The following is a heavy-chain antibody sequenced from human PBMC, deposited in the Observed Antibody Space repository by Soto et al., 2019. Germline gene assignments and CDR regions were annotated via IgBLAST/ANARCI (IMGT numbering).Heavy chain of an antibody. Sequence: SETLSLTCTVSGYSISSGYYWGWIRQPPGKGLEWIGSIYHSGSTYYNPSLKSRVTISVDTSKNQFSLKLSSVTAADTAVYYCARRKLLDAFDIWGQGTMVTVSS. CDR2: IYHSGST. D-gene: IGHD1-26*01. CDR1: GYSISSGYY. V-gene: IGHV4-38-2*02. J-gene: IGHJ3*02. CDR3: ARRKLLDAFDI.